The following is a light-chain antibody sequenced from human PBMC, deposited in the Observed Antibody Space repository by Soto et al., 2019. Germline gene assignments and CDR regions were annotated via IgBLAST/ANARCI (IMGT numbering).Light chain of an antibody. CDR1: QSVLYSSNNKNY. Sequence: DIVMTQSPDSLAVSLGERATINCKSSQSVLYSSNNKNYLAWYQQKPGQPPKLLIYWASTRESGVPDRFSGSGSGTDFTLTISSVQAEDGAVYYCQQYYRPWTCGQGTKVEIK. V-gene: IGKV4-1*01. CDR3: QQYYRPWT. J-gene: IGKJ1*01. CDR2: WAS.